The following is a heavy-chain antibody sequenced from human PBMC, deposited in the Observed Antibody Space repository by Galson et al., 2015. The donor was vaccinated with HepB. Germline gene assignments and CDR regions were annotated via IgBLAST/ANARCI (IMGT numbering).Heavy chain of an antibody. D-gene: IGHD5-18*01. CDR1: GGTFSSYA. CDR2: IIPTLGIA. V-gene: IGHV1-69*04. Sequence: SVKVSCKASGGTFSSYAISWVRQAPGQGLEWMGRIIPTLGIANYAQKFQGRVTITADKSTSTAYMELSSLRSEDTAVYYCATDLDTAMVSLRYYYGMDVWGQGTTVTVSS. J-gene: IGHJ6*02. CDR3: ATDLDTAMVSLRYYYGMDV.